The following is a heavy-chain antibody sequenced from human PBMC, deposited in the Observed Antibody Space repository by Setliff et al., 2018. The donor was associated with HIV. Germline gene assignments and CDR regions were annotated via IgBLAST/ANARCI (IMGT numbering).Heavy chain of an antibody. Sequence: ASETLSLTCTVSGGSISNGDHYWAWIRQSPGKGLEWIGYIYYTGDTYYRSSLESRVTISVDTSNNQFSLRLKSVTAADTAVYYCIWSGSSGLYYFDHWGQGTLVTVSS. CDR1: GGSISNGDHY. CDR2: IYYTGDT. CDR3: IWSGSSGLYYFDH. V-gene: IGHV4-30-4*08. D-gene: IGHD3-22*01. J-gene: IGHJ4*02.